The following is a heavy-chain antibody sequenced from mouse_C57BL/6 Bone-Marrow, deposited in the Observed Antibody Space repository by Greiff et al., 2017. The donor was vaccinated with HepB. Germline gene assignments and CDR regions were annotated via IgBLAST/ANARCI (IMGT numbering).Heavy chain of an antibody. CDR1: GFTFSTSG. J-gene: IGHJ2*01. CDR2: INTGGTYT. D-gene: IGHD2-14*01. CDR3: VRDRFDDYFDF. Sequence: EVMLVESGGDLVKPGGSLKLSCVASGFTFSTSGMSWVRQTPDKRLEWVATINTGGTYTYYPDSVKGRFTISKDTAKDTLFLQMSRLKSEDTAIYYCVRDRFDDYFDFWGQGTTLTVSS. V-gene: IGHV5-6*01.